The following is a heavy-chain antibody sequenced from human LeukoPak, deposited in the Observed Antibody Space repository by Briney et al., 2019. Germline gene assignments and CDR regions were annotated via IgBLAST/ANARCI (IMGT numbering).Heavy chain of an antibody. J-gene: IGHJ4*02. CDR3: ARDAGDTAIDY. V-gene: IGHV1-3*01. CDR2: ISAGNGNT. CDR1: GYTFTSYD. D-gene: IGHD5-18*01. Sequence: ASVKVSCKPSGYTFTSYDMHWVRQAPGQRLEWMGWISAGNGNTKYSQKFQGRVTITRYTSASTGYMELSSLRSEDTAVYYCARDAGDTAIDYWGQGTLVTVSS.